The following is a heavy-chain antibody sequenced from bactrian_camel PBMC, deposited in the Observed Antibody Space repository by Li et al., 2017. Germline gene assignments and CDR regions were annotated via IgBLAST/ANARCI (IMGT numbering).Heavy chain of an antibody. J-gene: IGHJ6*01. D-gene: IGHD1*01. CDR1: RYTAC. Sequence: DVQLVESGGGSVEAGGSLRLSCVASRYTACMGWFRQAPGKMREGVVYAETDGITKYADSVKGRFTISRDNAENTLYLQMNSLKIEDAAVYYCELGFLAGLGFWGQGTQVTVS. CDR3: ELGFLAGLGF. CDR2: YAETDGIT. V-gene: IGHV3S44*01.